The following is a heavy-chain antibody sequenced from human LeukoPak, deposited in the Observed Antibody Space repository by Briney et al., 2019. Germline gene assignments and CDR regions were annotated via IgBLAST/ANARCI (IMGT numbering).Heavy chain of an antibody. V-gene: IGHV3-11*01. CDR3: VGSTCSSTSCYLGWFDP. CDR2: ISSSGSTI. J-gene: IGHJ5*02. Sequence: GGSLRLSCAASGFTFSDYYMSWIRQAPGKGLEWVSYISSSGSTIYYADSVKGRFTISRDNAKNSLYLQMNSLRAEDTAVYYCVGSTCSSTSCYLGWFDPWGQGTLATVSS. D-gene: IGHD2-2*01. CDR1: GFTFSDYY.